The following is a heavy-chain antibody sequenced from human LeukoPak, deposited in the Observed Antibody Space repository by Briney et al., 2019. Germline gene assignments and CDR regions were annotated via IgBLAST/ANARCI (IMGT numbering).Heavy chain of an antibody. CDR1: GFTFDDYA. CDR2: INWNSGSI. J-gene: IGHJ4*02. D-gene: IGHD1-26*01. Sequence: GGSLRLSCAASGFTFDDYAMHWVRQAPGKGLEWVSGINWNSGSIGYADSVKGRFTISRDNAKNSLYLQMNSLRAEDTAIYYCVRDRGTYRPIDYWGQGTLVTVSS. CDR3: VRDRGTYRPIDY. V-gene: IGHV3-9*01.